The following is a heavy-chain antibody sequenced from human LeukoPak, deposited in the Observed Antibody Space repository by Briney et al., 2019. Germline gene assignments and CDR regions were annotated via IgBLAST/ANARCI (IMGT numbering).Heavy chain of an antibody. CDR3: ARGVTAMVISAFDI. CDR2: IYYSGST. CDR1: GGSISSYY. V-gene: IGHV4-59*12. J-gene: IGHJ3*02. D-gene: IGHD5-18*01. Sequence: SETLSLTCTVSGGSISSYYWSWIRQPPGKGLEWIGYIYYSGSTNYNPSLKSRVTISVDTSKNQFSLKLSSVTAADTAVYYCARGVTAMVISAFDIWGQGTMVTVSS.